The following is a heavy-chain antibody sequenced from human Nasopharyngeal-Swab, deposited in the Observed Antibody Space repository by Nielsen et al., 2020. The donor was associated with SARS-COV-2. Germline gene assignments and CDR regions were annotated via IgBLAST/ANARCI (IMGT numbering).Heavy chain of an antibody. CDR2: ISGSGSTL. J-gene: IGHJ4*02. D-gene: IGHD3-16*01. Sequence: GESLKISCAASGFTFSDHSMIWVRQAPGQGLEWVSYISGSGSTLYYADSVKGRITVSRDNAKSSVYLQMSSLRDEDTAVYYCARGTDDDYVWGSTFDYWGQGTLVTVSS. CDR1: GFTFSDHS. CDR3: ARGTDDDYVWGSTFDY. V-gene: IGHV3-48*02.